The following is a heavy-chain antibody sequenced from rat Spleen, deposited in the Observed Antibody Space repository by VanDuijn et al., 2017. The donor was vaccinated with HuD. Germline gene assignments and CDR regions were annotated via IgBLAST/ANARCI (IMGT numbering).Heavy chain of an antibody. D-gene: IGHD1-2*01. CDR2: ISSDGRRN. CDR3: TRGGSSRFDY. CDR1: GFTFSDYY. J-gene: IGHJ2*01. V-gene: IGHV5-29*01. Sequence: EVQLVESGGGLVQPGRSLKLSCAASGFTFSDYYMAWVRQAPTKGLEWVATISSDGRRNYYRDSVKGRFTVSRDNAKSTLYLQMDSLRSEDTATYYCTRGGSSRFDYWGQGVMVTVSS.